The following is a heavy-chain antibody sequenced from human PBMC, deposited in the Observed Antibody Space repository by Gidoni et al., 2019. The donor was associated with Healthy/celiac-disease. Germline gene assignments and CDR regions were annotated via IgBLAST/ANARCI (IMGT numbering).Heavy chain of an antibody. CDR1: GGSFSGYY. J-gene: IGHJ4*02. CDR3: ARGIAVAGIGRYRVASTKYYFDY. D-gene: IGHD6-19*01. V-gene: IGHV4-34*01. CDR2: INHSGST. Sequence: QVQLQQWGAGLLKPSETQSRTCAVYGGSFSGYYWSWIRQPPGKGLEWIGEINHSGSTNYNPSLKRRVTISVDTSKNQFSLKLSSVTAADTAVYYCARGIAVAGIGRYRVASTKYYFDYWGQGTLVTVSS.